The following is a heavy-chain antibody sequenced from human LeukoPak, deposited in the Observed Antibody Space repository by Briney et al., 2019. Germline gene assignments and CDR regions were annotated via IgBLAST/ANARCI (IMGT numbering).Heavy chain of an antibody. V-gene: IGHV3-23*01. CDR3: ASLIYYDSSGYHDAFDI. CDR1: GFTFSTYG. J-gene: IGHJ3*02. D-gene: IGHD3-22*01. Sequence: GGSLRLSCAASGFTFSTYGVYWVRQAPGKGLEWVSSNSGGSSYYADSVKGRFTISRDNSKNTLYLQMNSLRAEDTAVYYCASLIYYDSSGYHDAFDIWGQGTMVTVSS. CDR2: NSGGSS.